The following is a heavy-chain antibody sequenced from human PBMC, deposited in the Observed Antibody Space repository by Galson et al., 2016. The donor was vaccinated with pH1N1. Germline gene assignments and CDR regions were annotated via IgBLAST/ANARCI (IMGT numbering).Heavy chain of an antibody. CDR3: ARENIVLGEGWTYGMDV. J-gene: IGHJ6*02. CDR1: GDSIRSYY. Sequence: LSLTCTISGDSIRSYYWTWIRQPPGKGLEWIGYIHGSGNIKYKPSLKSRVTMSGDTSKNQFSLKLRSVTAADTAVYYCARENIVLGEGWTYGMDVWGQGTTVTVSS. D-gene: IGHD2/OR15-2a*01. V-gene: IGHV4-59*12. CDR2: IHGSGNI.